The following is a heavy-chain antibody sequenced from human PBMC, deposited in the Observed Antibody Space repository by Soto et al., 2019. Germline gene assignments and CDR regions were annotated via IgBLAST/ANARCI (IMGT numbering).Heavy chain of an antibody. J-gene: IGHJ4*03. V-gene: IGHV1-69*06. D-gene: IGHD6-19*01. CDR1: GGTFSSYA. CDR3: ARQCRYLDY. Sequence: ASAVKVSCKASGGTFSSYAISWVRQAPGQGLEWMGGINPIFGTPHYAQKYQGRVTITADTFTNTAYMELTRLTSDDTAVYFCARQCRYLDYWG. CDR2: INPIFGTP.